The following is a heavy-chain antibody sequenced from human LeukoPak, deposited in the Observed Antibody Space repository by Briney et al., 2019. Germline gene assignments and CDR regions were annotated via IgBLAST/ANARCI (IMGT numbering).Heavy chain of an antibody. V-gene: IGHV4-59*02. D-gene: IGHD6-13*01. CDR1: GDFVRRYY. Sequence: SETLSLTCTVSGDFVRRYYWSWIRQPPGQGLEWLGHINDRGRTNYNPSLQGRLTISTATSKNQFSRKVHSVTAADTAVYYCMRHSRYGSGWFEDGLDFWGQGTTVTVSS. CDR3: MRHSRYGSGWFEDGLDF. CDR2: INDRGRT. J-gene: IGHJ6*02.